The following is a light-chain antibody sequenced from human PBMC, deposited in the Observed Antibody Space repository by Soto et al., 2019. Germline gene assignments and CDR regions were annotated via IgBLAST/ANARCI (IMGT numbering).Light chain of an antibody. CDR1: SGSVSTSYY. J-gene: IGLJ2*01. CDR3: VLYMGSGISV. Sequence: QTVVTQEPSFSVSPGGTVTLTCGLSSGSVSTSYYPSWYQQTPGQAPRTLIYNTNTRSSGVPGRFSGSILGNKAALTITGAHEDYESDYYCVLYMGSGISVFGGGTKVTVL. V-gene: IGLV8-61*01. CDR2: NTN.